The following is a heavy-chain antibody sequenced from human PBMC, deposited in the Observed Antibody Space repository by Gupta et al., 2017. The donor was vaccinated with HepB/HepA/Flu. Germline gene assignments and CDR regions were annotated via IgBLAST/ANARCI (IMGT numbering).Heavy chain of an antibody. Sequence: EVQLVESGGGLVQPGGSLRLSCAASGFTFSSYWMSWVRQAPGKGLEWVANIKQDGSEKYYVDSVKGRFTISRDNAKNSLYLQMNSLRAEDTAVYYCARGGYCSSTSCYADFYWYFDLWGRGTLVTVSS. D-gene: IGHD2-2*01. CDR2: IKQDGSEK. V-gene: IGHV3-7*01. CDR3: ARGGYCSSTSCYADFYWYFDL. J-gene: IGHJ2*01. CDR1: GFTFSSYW.